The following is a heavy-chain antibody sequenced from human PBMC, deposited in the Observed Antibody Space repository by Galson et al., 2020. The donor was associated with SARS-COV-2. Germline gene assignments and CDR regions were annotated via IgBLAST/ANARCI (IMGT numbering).Heavy chain of an antibody. D-gene: IGHD4-17*01. CDR1: GFTFSSYG. J-gene: IGHJ3*02. Sequence: TGGSLRLSCAASGFTFSSYGIHWVRQAPGKGLEWVAIISYDGSNKYYADSVKGRFTISRDNSKNTLYLQMNSLRAEDTAVYYCAKLVSTVTTTSAFDIWGQGTMVTVSP. V-gene: IGHV3-30*18. CDR3: AKLVSTVTTTSAFDI. CDR2: ISYDGSNK.